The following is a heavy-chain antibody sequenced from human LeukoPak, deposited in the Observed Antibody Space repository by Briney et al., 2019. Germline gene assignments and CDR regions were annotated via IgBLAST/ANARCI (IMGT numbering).Heavy chain of an antibody. V-gene: IGHV4-34*01. CDR3: ARGRFLEWLLTGYNWFDP. J-gene: IGHJ5*02. CDR2: INHSGST. Sequence: SETLSLTCAVYGGSFSGYYWSWIRQPPGTGLEWIGEINHSGSTNYNPSLKSRVTISVDTSKNQFSLKLSSVTAADTAVYYCARGRFLEWLLTGYNWFDPWGQGTLVTVSS. CDR1: GGSFSGYY. D-gene: IGHD3-3*01.